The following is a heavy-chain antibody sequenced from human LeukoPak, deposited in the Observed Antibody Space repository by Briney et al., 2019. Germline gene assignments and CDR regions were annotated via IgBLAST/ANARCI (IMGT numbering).Heavy chain of an antibody. V-gene: IGHV4-39*07. CDR3: ARLYYGGNFDC. J-gene: IGHJ4*02. D-gene: IGHD4-17*01. Sequence: SETLSLTCTVSGGSISSDNYSWGWIRQPPGEGLEWIGTFYFTGSTYYNPSLKSRITMSVDTSKSQFSLKLTSVTAADTAVYYCARLYYGGNFDCWGQGTLVTVSS. CDR1: GGSISSDNYS. CDR2: FYFTGST.